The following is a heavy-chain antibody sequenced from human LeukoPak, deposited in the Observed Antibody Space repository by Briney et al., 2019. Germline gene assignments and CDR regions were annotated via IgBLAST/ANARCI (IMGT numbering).Heavy chain of an antibody. J-gene: IGHJ6*03. Sequence: PGGSLRLSCAASGFTFSSYGMHWVRQAPGKGLEWVAVISYDGSNKYYADSVKGRFTISRDNSKNTLYLQMNSLRAEDTAVYYCARDGPSYYYDSSGYYYFSYYYYYMDVWGKGTTVTISS. CDR1: GFTFSSYG. CDR2: ISYDGSNK. CDR3: ARDGPSYYYDSSGYYYFSYYYYYMDV. D-gene: IGHD3-22*01. V-gene: IGHV3-30*03.